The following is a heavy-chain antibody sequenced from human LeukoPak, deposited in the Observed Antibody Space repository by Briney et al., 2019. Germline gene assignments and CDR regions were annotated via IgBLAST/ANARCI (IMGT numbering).Heavy chain of an antibody. Sequence: GGSLRLSCAASGFTFSSYEMNWVRQAPGKGLEWVSYISSSGSTIYYADSVKGRFTISRDNAKNSLYLQMNSLRAEDTAVYYCASEYNWNYSNWFDPWGQGTLVTVSS. CDR2: ISSSGSTI. CDR3: ASEYNWNYSNWFDP. CDR1: GFTFSSYE. J-gene: IGHJ5*02. V-gene: IGHV3-48*03. D-gene: IGHD1-7*01.